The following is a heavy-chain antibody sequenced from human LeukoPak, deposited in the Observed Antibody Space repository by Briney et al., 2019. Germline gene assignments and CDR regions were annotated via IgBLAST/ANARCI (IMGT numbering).Heavy chain of an antibody. D-gene: IGHD3-22*01. Sequence: ASVKVSRKASGYTFTGYYMHWVRQAPGQGLEWMGWINPNSGGTNYAQKFQGRVTMTRDTSISTAYMELSRLRSDDTAVYYCASWPSRSGYYYGHAAYDYWGQGTLVTVSS. CDR2: INPNSGGT. V-gene: IGHV1-2*02. J-gene: IGHJ4*02. CDR1: GYTFTGYY. CDR3: ASWPSRSGYYYGHAAYDY.